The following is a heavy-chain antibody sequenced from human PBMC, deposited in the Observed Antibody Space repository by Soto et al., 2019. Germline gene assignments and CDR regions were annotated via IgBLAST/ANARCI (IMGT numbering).Heavy chain of an antibody. J-gene: IGHJ6*02. V-gene: IGHV2-70*04. CDR2: IDWDDDK. CDR1: GFSLSTSGMR. CDR3: ARTHTYYDILTVYYSDYYGMDV. D-gene: IGHD3-9*01. Sequence: GSGPTLVNHTQTLTLTCTFSGFSLSTSGMRVSWIRQPTGKALEWLARIDWDDDKCYSTSMKTRITNSKDTSKNQVVLTMTNMDPVDTATYYCARTHTYYDILTVYYSDYYGMDVWGQGTTVTVSS.